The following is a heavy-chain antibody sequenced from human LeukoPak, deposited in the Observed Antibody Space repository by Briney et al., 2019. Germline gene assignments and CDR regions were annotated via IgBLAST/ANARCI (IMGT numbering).Heavy chain of an antibody. Sequence: SETLSLTCNVSGVSISGYHWSWIRQPPGKGLEWLGYIYYSGSSNYNPSLKSRVTISADTPKNQFSLKLSSVTAADTAVYYCASSVGPTKGDWFDPWGQGTLVTVSS. CDR1: GVSISGYH. J-gene: IGHJ5*02. CDR3: ASSVGPTKGDWFDP. D-gene: IGHD1-26*01. V-gene: IGHV4-59*08. CDR2: IYYSGSS.